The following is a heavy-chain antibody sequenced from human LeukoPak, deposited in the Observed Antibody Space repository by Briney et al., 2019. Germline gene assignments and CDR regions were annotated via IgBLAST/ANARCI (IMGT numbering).Heavy chain of an antibody. CDR2: ISNDGSNK. Sequence: PGRSLRLSCAASGFTFSRYGMHWVRQAPGKGLEWAAVISNDGSNKYYADSVKGRFTVSRDNSKNTLYLQMNSLRAEDTAVFYCAKDRRGYTYNFDFWGQGTLVTVSS. CDR3: AKDRRGYTYNFDF. V-gene: IGHV3-30*18. CDR1: GFTFSRYG. J-gene: IGHJ4*02. D-gene: IGHD5-18*01.